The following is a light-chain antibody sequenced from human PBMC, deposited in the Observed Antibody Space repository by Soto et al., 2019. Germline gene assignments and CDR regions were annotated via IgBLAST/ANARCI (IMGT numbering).Light chain of an antibody. Sequence: DIQMTQSPSTLSASVGDRVTITCRASQDINTWLAWFQQQPGKAPTLLIYDASILESGVPSRFSGSGSGTQFTLASSSLQPDDFATYDCHQYTTYSYTFGQGTKLEIK. J-gene: IGKJ2*01. CDR2: DAS. CDR1: QDINTW. V-gene: IGKV1-5*01. CDR3: HQYTTYSYT.